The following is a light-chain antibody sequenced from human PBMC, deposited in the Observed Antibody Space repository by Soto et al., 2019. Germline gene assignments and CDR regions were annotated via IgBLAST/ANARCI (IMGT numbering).Light chain of an antibody. Sequence: EIVLTQSPGTLSLTPGERATLSCRASQSVNNNYLAWYQQKPGQAPRLLIYGASSRATGIPDRFSGSGSGTDFTLTISRLEPEDFAVYYCQQYNNWPPITFGQGTRLEIK. V-gene: IGKV3-20*01. CDR2: GAS. CDR3: QQYNNWPPIT. J-gene: IGKJ5*01. CDR1: QSVNNNY.